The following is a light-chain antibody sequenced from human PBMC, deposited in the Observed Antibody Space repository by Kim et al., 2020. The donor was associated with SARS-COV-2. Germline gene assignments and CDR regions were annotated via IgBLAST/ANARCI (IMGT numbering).Light chain of an antibody. CDR1: RIVGDN. J-gene: IGKJ1*01. V-gene: IGKV3-15*01. Sequence: VTPGERATLSCRASRIVGDNLAWYQQTPGQAPRLLIERASTRATGIPARFSGSGSGTEFTLTISSLQSEDSAFYYCHQYDNWPRTFGQGTKVDIK. CDR2: RAS. CDR3: HQYDNWPRT.